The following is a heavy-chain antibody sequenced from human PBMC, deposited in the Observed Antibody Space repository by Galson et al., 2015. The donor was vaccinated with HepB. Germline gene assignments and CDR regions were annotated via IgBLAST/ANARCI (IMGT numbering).Heavy chain of an antibody. CDR2: ISSSSSYI. Sequence: SLRLSCAASGFTFSSYSMNWVRQAPGKGLEWVSSISSSSSYIYYADSVKGRFTISRYNAKNSLYLQMNSLRAEDTAVYYCARAIAYCGGDCYHEADYWGQGTLVTVSS. V-gene: IGHV3-21*01. J-gene: IGHJ4*02. CDR1: GFTFSSYS. D-gene: IGHD2-21*02. CDR3: ARAIAYCGGDCYHEADY.